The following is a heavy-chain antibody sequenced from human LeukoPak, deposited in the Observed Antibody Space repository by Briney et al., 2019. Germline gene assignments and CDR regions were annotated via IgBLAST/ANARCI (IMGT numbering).Heavy chain of an antibody. CDR1: GGSISSYY. Sequence: ETLSLTCTVSGGSISSYYWSWIRQPPGKGLEWVANIKNDGTVKNYVDSVKGRFTISRDNAKNSLYLQMNSLRAEDTAVYYCARDPTDIAAPYYYYYYGMDVWGQGTTVTVSS. D-gene: IGHD6-13*01. V-gene: IGHV3-7*03. CDR3: ARDPTDIAAPYYYYYYGMDV. J-gene: IGHJ6*02. CDR2: IKNDGTVK.